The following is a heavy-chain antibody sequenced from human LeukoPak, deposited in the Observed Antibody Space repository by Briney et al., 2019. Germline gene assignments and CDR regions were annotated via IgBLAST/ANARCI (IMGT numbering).Heavy chain of an antibody. D-gene: IGHD3-10*01. CDR1: GFTFSSYG. J-gene: IGHJ4*02. V-gene: IGHV3-30*18. CDR2: ISYDGSNK. CDR3: AKDRGHEGLLWFGDPTYYFDY. Sequence: GGSLRLSCAASGFTFSSYGMHLVRQAPGKGLEWVAVISYDGSNKYYADSVKGRFTISRDNSKNTLYLQMNSLRAEDTAVYYCAKDRGHEGLLWFGDPTYYFDYWGQGTLVTVSS.